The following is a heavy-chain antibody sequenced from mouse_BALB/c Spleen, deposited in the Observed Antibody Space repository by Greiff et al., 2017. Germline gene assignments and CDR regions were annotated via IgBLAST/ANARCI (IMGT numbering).Heavy chain of an antibody. V-gene: IGHV1S81*02. Sequence: QVQLQQSGAELVKPGASVKLSCKASGYTFTSYYMHWVKQRPGQGLEWIGEINPSNGGTNFNEKFKSKATLTVDKNSSTAYMQHSSLTSEDAAVYYCTEKWDDDEWFAYWGQGTLVTVSA. CDR1: GYTFTSYY. D-gene: IGHD2-4*01. J-gene: IGHJ3*01. CDR2: INPSNGGT. CDR3: TEKWDDDEWFAY.